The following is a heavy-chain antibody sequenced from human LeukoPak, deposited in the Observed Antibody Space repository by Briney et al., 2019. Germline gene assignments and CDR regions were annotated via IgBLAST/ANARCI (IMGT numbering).Heavy chain of an antibody. Sequence: PSETLSLTCTVSGGSISSYYWSWIRQPPGKGLEWIGYIYYSGSTNYNPSLQSRVTVSVDTSKNQFSLKLTSVTAADTAVYYCVRGPYGSGISNWFDPWGQGTRVIVSS. CDR1: GGSISSYY. CDR3: VRGPYGSGISNWFDP. V-gene: IGHV4-59*01. CDR2: IYYSGST. D-gene: IGHD3-10*01. J-gene: IGHJ5*02.